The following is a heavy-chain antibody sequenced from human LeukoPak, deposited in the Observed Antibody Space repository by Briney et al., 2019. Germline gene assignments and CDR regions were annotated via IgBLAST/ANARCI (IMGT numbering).Heavy chain of an antibody. V-gene: IGHV4-39*01. CDR2: FHYGSTT. CDR3: VVGVIIPSSDT. D-gene: IGHD3-10*01. CDR1: GDSIRTSDFY. Sequence: SETLSLTCSVSGDSIRTSDFYWGWIRQPPGKGLEWIGTFHYGSTTYYKSSLKSRVATSVDTSKNYFSLDLTSVTAADTAVYYCVVGVIIPSSDTWGPGTMVIVS. J-gene: IGHJ3*02.